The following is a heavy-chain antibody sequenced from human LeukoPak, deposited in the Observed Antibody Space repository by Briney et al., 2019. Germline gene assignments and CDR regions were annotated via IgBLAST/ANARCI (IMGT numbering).Heavy chain of an antibody. D-gene: IGHD6-6*01. Sequence: ETLSLTCAVSGYSISSGYYWGWIRQPPGKGLEWVSAISGSGGSTYYADSVKGRFTISRDNSKNTLYLQMNSLRAEDTAVYYCANEKQLDYWGQGTLVTVSS. V-gene: IGHV3-23*01. CDR1: GYSISSGYY. CDR3: ANEKQLDY. CDR2: ISGSGGST. J-gene: IGHJ4*02.